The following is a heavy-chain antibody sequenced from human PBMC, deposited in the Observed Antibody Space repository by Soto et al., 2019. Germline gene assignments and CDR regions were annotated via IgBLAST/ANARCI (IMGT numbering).Heavy chain of an antibody. D-gene: IGHD6-19*01. CDR3: ARDQAKVRGSGWYSYYYYGMDV. CDR1: GYTFTSYA. CDR2: INAGNGNT. V-gene: IGHV1-3*05. Sequence: QVQLVQSGAEEKKPGASVKVSCKASGYTFTSYAIHWVRQAPGQRLEWMGWINAGNGNTKYSQKFQGRVTITRDTSASTAYMELSSLRSEDTAVYYCARDQAKVRGSGWYSYYYYGMDVWGQGTTVTVSS. J-gene: IGHJ6*02.